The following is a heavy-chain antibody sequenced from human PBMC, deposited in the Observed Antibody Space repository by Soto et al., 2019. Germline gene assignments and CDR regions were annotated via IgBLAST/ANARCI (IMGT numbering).Heavy chain of an antibody. Sequence: SVKVSCKASGGTFSSYTISWVRQAPGQGLEWMGRIIPILGIANYAQKFQGRVTITADKSTSTAYVELSSLRSEDTAVYYCARDYYDFWSGYENWGQGTLVTVSS. CDR3: ARDYYDFWSGYEN. J-gene: IGHJ4*02. CDR2: IIPILGIA. CDR1: GGTFSSYT. D-gene: IGHD3-3*01. V-gene: IGHV1-69*02.